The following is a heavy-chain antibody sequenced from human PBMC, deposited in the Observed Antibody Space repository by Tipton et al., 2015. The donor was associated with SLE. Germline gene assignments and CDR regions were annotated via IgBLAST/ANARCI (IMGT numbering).Heavy chain of an antibody. V-gene: IGHV4-61*09. D-gene: IGHD6-6*01. Sequence: TLSLTCTVSGGSISSGSYCWSWIRQPAGKGLEWIGYIYTSGSTNYNPSLKSRVTIPVDTSKNQFSLKLNSVTAADTAVYYCARGTIAARRLDYWGQGTLVTVSS. J-gene: IGHJ4*02. CDR2: IYTSGST. CDR3: ARGTIAARRLDY. CDR1: GGSISSGSYC.